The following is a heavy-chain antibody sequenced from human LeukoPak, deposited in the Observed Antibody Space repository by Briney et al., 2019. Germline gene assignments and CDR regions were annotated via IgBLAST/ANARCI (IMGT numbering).Heavy chain of an antibody. CDR1: GFTFSSYS. CDR3: APAASYYDFWSGYS. Sequence: GGSLRLSCAASGFTFSSYSMSWVRQAPGKGLEWVSSISSSSSYIYYADSVKGRFTISRDNAKNSLYLQMNSLRAEDTAVYYYAPAASYYDFWSGYSWGQGTLVTVSS. D-gene: IGHD3-3*01. CDR2: ISSSSSYI. J-gene: IGHJ5*02. V-gene: IGHV3-21*01.